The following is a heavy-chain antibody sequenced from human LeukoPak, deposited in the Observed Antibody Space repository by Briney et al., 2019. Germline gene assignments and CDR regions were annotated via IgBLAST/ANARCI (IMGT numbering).Heavy chain of an antibody. V-gene: IGHV4-38-2*02. CDR2: IYHSGST. CDR1: GYSISSGYY. CDR3: ARDPDYSNYVPNWFDP. Sequence: PSETLSLTCTVSGYSISSGYYWGWIRQPPGKGLEWIGSIYHSGSTYYNLSLKSRVTISVDTSKNQFSLKLSSVTAADTAVYYCARDPDYSNYVPNWFDPWGQGTLVTVSS. D-gene: IGHD4-11*01. J-gene: IGHJ5*02.